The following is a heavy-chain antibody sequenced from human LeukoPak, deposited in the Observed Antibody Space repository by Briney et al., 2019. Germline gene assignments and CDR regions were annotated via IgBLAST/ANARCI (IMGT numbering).Heavy chain of an antibody. V-gene: IGHV4-34*01. Sequence: NPSETLSLTCAVYGGSFSGYYWSWIRQPPGKGLEWIGEINHSGSTNYNPSLKSRVTISVDTSKNQFSLNLSSVTAADTAVYYCARLVVVPAATHARDYWGQGTLVTVSS. D-gene: IGHD2-2*01. CDR2: INHSGST. CDR3: ARLVVVPAATHARDY. CDR1: GGSFSGYY. J-gene: IGHJ4*02.